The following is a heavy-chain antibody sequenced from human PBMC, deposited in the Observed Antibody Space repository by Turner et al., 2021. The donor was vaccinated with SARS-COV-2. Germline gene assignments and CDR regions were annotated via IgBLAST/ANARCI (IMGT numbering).Heavy chain of an antibody. V-gene: IGHV4-39*01. CDR3: ARHWEVAAAAYLARFDP. Sequence: QLQLQESGPGLVTPSETLSLTCTVSGGSISSSSYYWGWIRQPPGKGLEWIGGIYYSGSTYYNPSLKSRVTISVDTSKNQFSLKLTSVTAADTAVYFCARHWEVAAAAYLARFDPWGQGTLVTVSS. J-gene: IGHJ5*02. CDR2: IYYSGST. D-gene: IGHD6-13*01. CDR1: GGSISSSSYY.